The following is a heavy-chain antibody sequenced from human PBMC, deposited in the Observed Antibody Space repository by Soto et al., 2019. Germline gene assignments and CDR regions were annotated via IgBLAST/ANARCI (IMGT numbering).Heavy chain of an antibody. J-gene: IGHJ2*01. CDR2: ISPSGDVT. V-gene: IGHV1-46*01. CDR1: GYTITRHW. Sequence: QVQLVQSGVEVKKPGASVKVSCKASGYTITRHWMHWVRQAPGQGLEWMGVISPSGDVTSYAQKFQGRVTMTRDTSTSKLYMELSSLRSEDTAVYYCARDNSYDTGGARGWYFDLWGRGTLVTVSS. D-gene: IGHD2-8*02. CDR3: ARDNSYDTGGARGWYFDL.